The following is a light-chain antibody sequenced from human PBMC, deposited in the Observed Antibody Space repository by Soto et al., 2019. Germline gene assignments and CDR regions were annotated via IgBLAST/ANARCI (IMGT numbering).Light chain of an antibody. CDR2: EVN. Sequence: QSVRTQPASVCGSLGQSISISCTGTSSDVGRYNYVSCYQQHPGKALKLMIYEVNNRPSGVSNRFSGSKSGNTASLTISGLQAEDEADYDCSSYTSSSTLGVFGTGTKVTV. J-gene: IGLJ1*01. CDR1: SSDVGRYNY. V-gene: IGLV2-14*01. CDR3: SSYTSSSTLGV.